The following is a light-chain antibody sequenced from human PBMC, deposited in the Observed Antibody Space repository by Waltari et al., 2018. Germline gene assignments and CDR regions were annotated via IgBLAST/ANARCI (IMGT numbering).Light chain of an antibody. J-gene: IGLJ3*02. Sequence: QSVLTQPHSVSGAPGQRVNIPCTWSRSTIWAGYDGHWHQHLPGTAPKLLIYANTNRPSGVPDRFSASKSGTSASLAITGLQAEDEAEYYCQSYDSSLSGSGVFGGGTKLTVL. CDR1: RSTIWAGYD. V-gene: IGLV1-40*01. CDR3: QSYDSSLSGSGV. CDR2: ANT.